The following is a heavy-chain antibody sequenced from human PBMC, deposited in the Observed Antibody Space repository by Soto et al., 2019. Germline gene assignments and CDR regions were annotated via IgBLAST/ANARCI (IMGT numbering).Heavy chain of an antibody. V-gene: IGHV3-30-3*01. CDR3: ARDLCYDSSGYYSFCEYYYYYYGMDV. CDR1: GFTFSSYA. J-gene: IGHJ6*02. CDR2: ISYDGSNK. D-gene: IGHD3-22*01. Sequence: QVQLVESGGGVVQPGRSLRLSCAASGFTFSSYAMHWVRQAPGKGLEWVAVISYDGSNKYYADSVKGRFTISRDNSKNTLYLQMNSLRAEDTAVYYCARDLCYDSSGYYSFCEYYYYYYGMDVWGQGTTVTVSS.